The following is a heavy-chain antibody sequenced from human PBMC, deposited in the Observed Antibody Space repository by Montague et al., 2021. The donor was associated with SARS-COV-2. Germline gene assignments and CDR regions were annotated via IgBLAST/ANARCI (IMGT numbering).Heavy chain of an antibody. CDR1: GGSITSYY. J-gene: IGHJ3*02. CDR2: IYYSGST. CDR3: ARTGLGAYDILTGYTVNAFDM. Sequence: SETLSLTCTVSGGSITSYYWPWIRQPPGKGLEWVGRIYYSGSTNYNPSLKSRVTISVDTPKNQFSLKLSSVTAADTAVYYCARTGLGAYDILTGYTVNAFDMWGQGTMVTVSS. V-gene: IGHV4-59*01. D-gene: IGHD3-9*01.